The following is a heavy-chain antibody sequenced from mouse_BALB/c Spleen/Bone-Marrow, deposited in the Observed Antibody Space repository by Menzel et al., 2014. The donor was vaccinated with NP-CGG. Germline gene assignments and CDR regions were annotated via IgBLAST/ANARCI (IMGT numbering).Heavy chain of an antibody. CDR3: ARTNSYGWYFDV. V-gene: IGHV2-4*02. Sequence: QVQLQQSGPGLVQPSQSLSIPCTVSGFSLTSYGVHWVRQPPGKGLEWLGVIWSGGSTDYNAAFISRLSISKDNSKSQVFFKMNSLQADDTAIYYCARTNSYGWYFDVWGAGTTVTVSS. CDR1: GFSLTSYG. CDR2: IWSGGST. D-gene: IGHD1-1*01. J-gene: IGHJ1*01.